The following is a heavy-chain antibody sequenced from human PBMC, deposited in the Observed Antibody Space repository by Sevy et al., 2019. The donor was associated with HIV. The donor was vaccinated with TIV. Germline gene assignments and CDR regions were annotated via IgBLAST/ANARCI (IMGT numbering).Heavy chain of an antibody. CDR1: GYTFATYT. Sequence: ASVKVSYKASGYTFATYTLHWVRQAPGQSLEWTGWLNPGNGNTRYSQKFQGRVTITRDTSARTAYMELTSLTSEDTAVYYCARDPYARRGFDYWGQGTLVTVSS. V-gene: IGHV1-3*01. D-gene: IGHD3-16*01. CDR3: ARDPYARRGFDY. J-gene: IGHJ4*02. CDR2: LNPGNGNT.